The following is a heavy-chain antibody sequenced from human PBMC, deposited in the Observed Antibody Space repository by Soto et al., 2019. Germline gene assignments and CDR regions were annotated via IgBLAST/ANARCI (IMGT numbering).Heavy chain of an antibody. CDR1: GFNFGDYA. CDR2: IRSKAYGGTA. CDR3: TRDQPITP. J-gene: IGHJ3*01. D-gene: IGHD3-10*01. V-gene: IGHV3-49*04. Sequence: PGGSLRLSCAASGFNFGDYAMTRVRQAPGKGLEWVGFIRSKAYGGTAEYAASVKGRFTISRDDSKSIAYLQMNSLKIEDTAMYFCTRDQPITPWGQGTMVTVSS.